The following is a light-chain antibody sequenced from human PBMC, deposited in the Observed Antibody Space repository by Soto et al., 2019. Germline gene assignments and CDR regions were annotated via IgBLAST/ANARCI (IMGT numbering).Light chain of an antibody. V-gene: IGLV1-51*01. CDR3: GTWDNSLTAGV. Sequence: QSVLKQPPSVSAAPGQKVAISCSGSSSNIGDNYVSWYQQVPGTAPKLLVYDNDQRPSGIPDRFSGSKSGTSATLDITGLQTGDEAEYYCGTWDNSLTAGVFGGGTKLTVL. J-gene: IGLJ2*01. CDR1: SSNIGDNY. CDR2: DND.